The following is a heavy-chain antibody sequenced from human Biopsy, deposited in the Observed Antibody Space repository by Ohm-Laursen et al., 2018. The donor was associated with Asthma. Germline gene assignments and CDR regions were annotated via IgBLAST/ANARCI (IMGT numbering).Heavy chain of an antibody. Sequence: TLSLTCPVSADSISSNNFYWGWIRQPPGKGLEWIATISYTGSTYYNPSLKSRVTISVDSSKNHFSLKLTSVTAADTAVYYCARHSGNYYAQLNYWGQGTLVTVSS. CDR2: ISYTGST. CDR1: ADSISSNNFY. CDR3: ARHSGNYYAQLNY. D-gene: IGHD1-26*01. V-gene: IGHV4-39*01. J-gene: IGHJ4*02.